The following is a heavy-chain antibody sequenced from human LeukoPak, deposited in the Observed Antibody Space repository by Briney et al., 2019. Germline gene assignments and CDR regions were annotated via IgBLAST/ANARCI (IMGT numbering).Heavy chain of an antibody. CDR2: INPSGGST. D-gene: IGHD3-9*01. Sequence: ASVKVSCKASGYTFTSYYMHWVRQAPGQGLEWMGIINPSGGSTSYAQKFQGRVTMTRDTSTSTVYMELSSLRSEDTAVYYCARAGEHDLLTAYDLDYWGQGTLVTVSS. V-gene: IGHV1-46*01. CDR3: ARAGEHDLLTAYDLDY. CDR1: GYTFTSYY. J-gene: IGHJ4*02.